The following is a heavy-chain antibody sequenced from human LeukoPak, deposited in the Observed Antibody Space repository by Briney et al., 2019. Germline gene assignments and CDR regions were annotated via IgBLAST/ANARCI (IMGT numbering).Heavy chain of an antibody. CDR1: GFTVTNNF. Sequence: GSLRLSCAASGFTVTNNFMSWARQPPGKGLEWIGSIYYSGSTYYNPSLKSRVTISVDTSKNQFSLKLSSVAAADTAVHYCARGDTYSYFEAPLDYWGQGTLVTVSS. CDR3: ARGDTYSYFEAPLDY. D-gene: IGHD3-9*01. J-gene: IGHJ4*02. CDR2: IYYSGST. V-gene: IGHV4-39*01.